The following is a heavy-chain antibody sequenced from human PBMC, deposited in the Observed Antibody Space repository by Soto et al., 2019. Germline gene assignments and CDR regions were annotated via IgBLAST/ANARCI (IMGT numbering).Heavy chain of an antibody. D-gene: IGHD3-10*01. CDR1: GFSLSSYA. V-gene: IGHV3-30*03. J-gene: IGHJ4*02. Sequence: QVQLVESGGGVGQPGTSLRVSCEVSGFSLSSYAIHWVRQAPGKGREWGAVTSNDGKKVSYADSVKGRFTVSTDNSKNTVALQMNSLRSEDTAVYFCATAGEVFGLVLFAYLDSWGQGSIVTVSA. CDR3: ATAGEVFGLVLFAYLDS. CDR2: TSNDGKKV.